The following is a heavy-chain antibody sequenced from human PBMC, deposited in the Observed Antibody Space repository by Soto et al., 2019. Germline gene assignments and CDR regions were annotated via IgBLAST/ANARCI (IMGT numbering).Heavy chain of an antibody. Sequence: QVQLVESGGGVVQPGRSLRLSCAASGFTFSSYAMHWVRQAPGKGLEWVAVISYDGSNKYYADSVKGRFTISRDNSKNTLYLQMNSLRAEDTAVYYCARESRSGWLGYWGQGTLVTVSS. CDR2: ISYDGSNK. D-gene: IGHD6-19*01. J-gene: IGHJ4*02. V-gene: IGHV3-30-3*01. CDR3: ARESRSGWLGY. CDR1: GFTFSSYA.